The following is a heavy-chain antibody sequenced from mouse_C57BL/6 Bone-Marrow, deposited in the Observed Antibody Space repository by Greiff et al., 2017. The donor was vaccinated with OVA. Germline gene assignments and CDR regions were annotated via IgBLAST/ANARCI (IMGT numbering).Heavy chain of an antibody. CDR2: IYPRSGNT. CDR3: ARFEITAVEASDYFDY. V-gene: IGHV1-81*01. CDR1: GYTFTSYG. J-gene: IGHJ2*01. D-gene: IGHD1-1*01. Sequence: QVQLQQSGAELARPGASVKLSCKASGYTFTSYGISWVKQRTGQGLEWIGEIYPRSGNTYYNEKFKGKATLTADKSSSTAYMELRRLTSEDSAVYCCARFEITAVEASDYFDYWGQGTTLTVSS.